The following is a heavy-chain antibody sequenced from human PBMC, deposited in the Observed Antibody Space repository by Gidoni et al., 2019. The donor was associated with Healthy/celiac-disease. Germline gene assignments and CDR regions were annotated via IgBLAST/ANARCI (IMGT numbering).Heavy chain of an antibody. CDR3: ARAARPGDYDFWSGHRVPNWFDP. D-gene: IGHD3-3*01. J-gene: IGHJ5*02. Sequence: QVQLQESGPGLVKPSQTLSLTCTVSGGSIRSGGYYWSWIRQHPGKGLEWIGYIYYSGSTYYNPSLKSRVTISVDTSKNQFSLKLSAGTAADTAVYYCARAARPGDYDFWSGHRVPNWFDPWGQGTLVTVSS. CDR2: IYYSGST. V-gene: IGHV4-31*03. CDR1: GGSIRSGGYY.